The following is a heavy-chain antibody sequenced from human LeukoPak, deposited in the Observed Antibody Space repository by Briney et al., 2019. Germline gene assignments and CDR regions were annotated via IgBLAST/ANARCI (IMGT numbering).Heavy chain of an antibody. J-gene: IGHJ6*03. CDR2: IYTSGTT. D-gene: IGHD6-6*01. CDR1: GGSVRRGNYY. CDR3: ARWSGSVTARNYYYYMDV. V-gene: IGHV4-61*02. Sequence: SETLSLTCTVSGGSVRRGNYYWTWIRQPAGSGLEWIGRIYTSGTTDYNPSLRTRVTISVDASRNQFSLNLSSVTAADTAVYYCARWSGSVTARNYYYYMDVWGKGTTVTVSS.